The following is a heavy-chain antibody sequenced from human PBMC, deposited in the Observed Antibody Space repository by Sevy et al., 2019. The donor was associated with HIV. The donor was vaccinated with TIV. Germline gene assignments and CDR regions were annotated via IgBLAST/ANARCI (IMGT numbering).Heavy chain of an antibody. J-gene: IGHJ5*02. CDR1: GFSLINRGVG. Sequence: SGPTLVKPTQTHTLTCTVSGFSLINRGVGVGWIRQPPGRALEWLALIFWDDDERYSPSLKSRLTITKDTSKNQVVLTMTNVDPVDTATYYCAHEPWYGSGLRFDPWGQGILVTVSS. CDR3: AHEPWYGSGLRFDP. V-gene: IGHV2-5*02. CDR2: IFWDDDE. D-gene: IGHD3-10*01.